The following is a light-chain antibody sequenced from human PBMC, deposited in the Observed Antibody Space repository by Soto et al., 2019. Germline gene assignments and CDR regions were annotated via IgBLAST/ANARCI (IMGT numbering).Light chain of an antibody. J-gene: IGKJ1*01. Sequence: IVMTQSTATLSVSPGERASLSCRASQSVSSDLAWYQQKPGQAPRLFIYGASTRATGIPARFSGSGSGTEFTLTISGLQSEDFAVYYCQQYYKWPWTFGPGTKVDI. CDR1: QSVSSD. CDR2: GAS. V-gene: IGKV3-15*01. CDR3: QQYYKWPWT.